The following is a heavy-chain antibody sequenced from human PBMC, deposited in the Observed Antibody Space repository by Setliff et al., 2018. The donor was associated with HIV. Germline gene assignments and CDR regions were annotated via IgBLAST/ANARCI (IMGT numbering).Heavy chain of an antibody. CDR1: GGSISSSSYY. D-gene: IGHD1-7*01. CDR3: ATYNWNFIVGY. V-gene: IGHV4-39*07. Sequence: KASETLSLTCTVSGGSISSSSYYWGWIRQPPGKGLEWIGSIYYSWSTYYNPSLKSRVTISVDTSKNQFSLKLSSVTAADTAVYYCATYNWNFIVGYWGQGTLVTVSS. J-gene: IGHJ4*02. CDR2: IYYSWST.